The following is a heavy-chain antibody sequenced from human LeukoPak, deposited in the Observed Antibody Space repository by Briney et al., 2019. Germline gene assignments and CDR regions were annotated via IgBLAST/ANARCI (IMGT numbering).Heavy chain of an antibody. J-gene: IGHJ6*04. CDR3: ARVDTAMVYYYGMDV. CDR2: IYHSGST. D-gene: IGHD5-18*01. Sequence: SGTLSLTCAVSGGSIGSSNWWSWVRQPPGKGLEWIGEIYHSGSTNYNPSLKSRVTISVDKSKNQFSLKLSSVTAADTAMYYCARVDTAMVYYYGMDVWGKGTTVTVSS. CDR1: GGSIGSSNW. V-gene: IGHV4-4*02.